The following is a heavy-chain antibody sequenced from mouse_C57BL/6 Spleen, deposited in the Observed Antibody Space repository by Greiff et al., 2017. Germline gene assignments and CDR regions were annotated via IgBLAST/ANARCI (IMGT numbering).Heavy chain of an antibody. CDR1: GFTFSSYG. J-gene: IGHJ1*03. CDR2: ISSGGSYT. CDR3: ARQGGSNYWDFDD. V-gene: IGHV5-6*01. D-gene: IGHD1-1*02. Sequence: EVLLVESGGDLVKPGGSLKLSCAASGFTFSSYGMSWVRQTPDKRLEWVATISSGGSYTYYPDNVKGRFTISRDNATHTLYLQMSRLKSEDTAMYYCARQGGSNYWDFDDWGTGTTVTVSS.